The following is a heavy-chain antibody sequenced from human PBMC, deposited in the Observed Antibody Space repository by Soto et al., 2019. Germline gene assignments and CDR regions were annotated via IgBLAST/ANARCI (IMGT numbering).Heavy chain of an antibody. J-gene: IGHJ4*02. CDR3: ARGYGRNCDY. CDR2: INHSGST. D-gene: IGHD3-10*01. V-gene: IGHV4-34*01. Sequence: QVQLQQWGAGLLKPSETLSLTCAVYGGSFSGYYWSWIRQPPGKGLEWIGEINHSGSTNYNPSLKGLVTLSLATSQSQFSLKLSSVTAADTAVYYCARGYGRNCDYWGQVTLVTVSS. CDR1: GGSFSGYY.